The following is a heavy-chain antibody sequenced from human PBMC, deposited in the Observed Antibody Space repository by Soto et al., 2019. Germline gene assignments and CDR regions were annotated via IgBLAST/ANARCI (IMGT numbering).Heavy chain of an antibody. J-gene: IGHJ4*02. D-gene: IGHD3-22*01. CDR1: GVTFDDYA. CDR2: ISWNSGSI. CDR3: AKELNYYDSSGYYPPYFDY. V-gene: IGHV3-9*01. Sequence: PGGSLRLSCAASGVTFDDYAMHWVRQAPGKGLEWVSGISWNSGSIGYADSVKGRFTISRDNAKNSLYLQMNSLRAEDTALYYCAKELNYYDSSGYYPPYFDYWGQGTLVTVSS.